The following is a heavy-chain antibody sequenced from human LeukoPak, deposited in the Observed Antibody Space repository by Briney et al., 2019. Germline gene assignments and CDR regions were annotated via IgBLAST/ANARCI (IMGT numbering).Heavy chain of an antibody. Sequence: GGSLRLSCAASGFTVSSNYMSWVRQAPGKGLEWVSVIYSGGSTYYADSVKGRFTISRDNGKNSLYLQMSSLRAEDTAVYYCVRDDRGIAVGSRDHGAQGTLVTVSS. CDR1: GFTVSSNY. J-gene: IGHJ4*02. V-gene: IGHV3-53*01. D-gene: IGHD6-19*01. CDR2: IYSGGST. CDR3: VRDDRGIAVGSRDH.